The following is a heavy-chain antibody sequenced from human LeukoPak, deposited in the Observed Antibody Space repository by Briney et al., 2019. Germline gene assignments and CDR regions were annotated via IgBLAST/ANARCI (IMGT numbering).Heavy chain of an antibody. D-gene: IGHD6-13*01. CDR2: IRSKAYGGTT. V-gene: IGHV3-49*03. CDR3: TRGDSSSWYGDYYYGMDV. Sequence: GGSLRLSCTASGFSFGDYAMSWFRQAPGKGLEWVRFIRSKAYGGTTEYAASVKGRFTISRDDSKSIAYLQMNSLKTEDTAVYYCTRGDSSSWYGDYYYGMDVWGQGTTVTVSS. CDR1: GFSFGDYA. J-gene: IGHJ6*02.